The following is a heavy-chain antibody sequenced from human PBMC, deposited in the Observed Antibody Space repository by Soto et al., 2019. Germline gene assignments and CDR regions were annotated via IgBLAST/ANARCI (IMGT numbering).Heavy chain of an antibody. CDR1: GYSFTSYC. Sequence: GESLKISCKGSGYSFTSYCIGWLRQMPGKGLEWMGVIYPRDSDTKYSPSFQGQVTISADKSTSTAYLQWSSLKASDTAMYYCARTSAAGKYYYGMDVWGQGATVTVSS. V-gene: IGHV5-51*01. CDR3: ARTSAAGKYYYGMDV. J-gene: IGHJ6*02. CDR2: IYPRDSDT. D-gene: IGHD6-13*01.